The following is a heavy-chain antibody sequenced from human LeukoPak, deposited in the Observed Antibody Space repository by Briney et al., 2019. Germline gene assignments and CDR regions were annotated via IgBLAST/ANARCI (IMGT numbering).Heavy chain of an antibody. CDR2: ISSSGSTI. Sequence: AGGSLRLSCAASGFTFSSYEMNWVRQAPGKGLEWVSYISSSGSTIYYADSVKGRFTISRDNAKNSLYLQMNSLRAEDTAVYYCARVEGYFDYWGQGTLVTVSS. D-gene: IGHD1-1*01. CDR3: ARVEGYFDY. V-gene: IGHV3-48*03. CDR1: GFTFSSYE. J-gene: IGHJ4*02.